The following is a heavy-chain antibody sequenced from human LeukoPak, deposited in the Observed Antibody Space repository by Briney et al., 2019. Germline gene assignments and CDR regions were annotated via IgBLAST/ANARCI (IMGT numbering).Heavy chain of an antibody. CDR2: VYYSGST. J-gene: IGHJ6*02. V-gene: IGHV4-59*08. Sequence: SETLSLTCTVSGGSIRSYYCSWIRQPPGKGLEWVGYVYYSGSTSYNPSLKSRVTISADASKNQFSLKLSSATAADTAVYYCARHFTGPGTYTPYFGMDVWGQGTTVTVSS. D-gene: IGHD3-16*01. CDR1: GGSIRSYY. CDR3: ARHFTGPGTYTPYFGMDV.